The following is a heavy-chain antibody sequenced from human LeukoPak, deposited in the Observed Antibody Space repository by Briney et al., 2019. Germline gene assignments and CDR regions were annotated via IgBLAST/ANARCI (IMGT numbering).Heavy chain of an antibody. J-gene: IGHJ4*02. CDR3: ARGSRPVYNLLTGKRYFDY. V-gene: IGHV1-46*01. CDR2: INPSGGRT. D-gene: IGHD3-9*01. CDR1: GYTFTTYY. Sequence: ASVKVSCKASGYTFTTYYVHWVRQAPGQGLEWMGIINPSGGRTTYAQKFRGRLTMTRDMSTSTVYMELSSLRYEDTAVYYCARGSRPVYNLLTGKRYFDYWGQGTLLTVSS.